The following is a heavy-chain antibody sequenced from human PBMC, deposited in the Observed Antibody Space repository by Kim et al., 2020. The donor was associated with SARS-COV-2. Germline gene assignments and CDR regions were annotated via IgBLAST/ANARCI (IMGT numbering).Heavy chain of an antibody. CDR3: ARYFSTISYSSSAYYYYGMDV. CDR1: GFTFSSYS. V-gene: IGHV3-21*01. Sequence: GGSLRLSCAASGFTFSSYSMNWVRQAPGKGLEWVSSISSSSYIYYADSVKGRFTISRDNAKNSLYLQMNSLRAEDTAVYYCARYFSTISYSSSAYYYYGMDVWGQGTTVTVSS. J-gene: IGHJ6*02. D-gene: IGHD6-6*01. CDR2: ISSSSYI.